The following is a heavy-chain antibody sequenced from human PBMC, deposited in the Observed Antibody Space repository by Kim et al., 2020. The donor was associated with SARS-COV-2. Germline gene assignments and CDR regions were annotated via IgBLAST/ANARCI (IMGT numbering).Heavy chain of an antibody. V-gene: IGHV3-49*03. CDR1: GFTFADHT. J-gene: IGHJ4*02. CDR3: TTLTAEAF. Sequence: GGSLRLSCTGSGFTFADHTVNWFRQAPGKGLEWVGFVRSNTYGGTTEYAASVKGRFTISREDSKSIAYLQMDSLKTEDTAMFYCTTLTAEAFGGQGTLVTVSS. D-gene: IGHD6-19*01. CDR2: VRSNTYGGTT.